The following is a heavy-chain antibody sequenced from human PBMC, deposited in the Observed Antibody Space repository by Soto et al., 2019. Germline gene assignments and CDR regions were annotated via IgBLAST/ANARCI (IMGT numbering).Heavy chain of an antibody. D-gene: IGHD1-26*01. CDR3: AKLGAYVGATTEVKGYYFDY. CDR1: GFTFSSYA. V-gene: IGHV3-23*01. Sequence: EVQLLESGGGLVQPGGSLRLSCAASGFTFSSYAMSWVRQAPGKGLEWVSTNSGSGGSTYYADSVKGRFTISRDNSKNTLYLQMNSLRVEDTAVYYCAKLGAYVGATTEVKGYYFDYWGQGTLVTVSS. J-gene: IGHJ4*02. CDR2: NSGSGGST.